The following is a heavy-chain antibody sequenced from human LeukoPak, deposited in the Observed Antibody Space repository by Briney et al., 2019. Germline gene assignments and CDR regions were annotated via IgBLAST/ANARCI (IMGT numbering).Heavy chain of an antibody. J-gene: IGHJ4*02. V-gene: IGHV3-33*06. D-gene: IGHD4-11*01. Sequence: PGGSLRLSCGASGFIFNHHAMHWVRQAPGKGLEWVAVIWSDKSNKFYADSVRGRFTISRDDSRKTVYLQMDTMTVEDTAVYYCAKDAQRGFDYSNSLEYWGKGALVTVAS. CDR1: GFIFNHHA. CDR2: IWSDKSNK. CDR3: AKDAQRGFDYSNSLEY.